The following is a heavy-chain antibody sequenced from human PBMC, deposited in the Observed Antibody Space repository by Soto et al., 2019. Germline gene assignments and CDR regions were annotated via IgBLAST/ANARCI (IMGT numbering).Heavy chain of an antibody. V-gene: IGHV7-4-1*01. CDR1: GYTFTSYA. Sequence: QVQLVQSGSELKKPGASVKVSCKASGYTFTSYAMNWVRQAPGQGLEWMGWINTNTGNPTYAQGFTGQFVFSLATSVSTAYLQICSLNADDTAGYYCARAFYYGSGSYPLDWGQGTLVTVSS. D-gene: IGHD3-10*01. CDR3: ARAFYYGSGSYPLD. J-gene: IGHJ4*02. CDR2: INTNTGNP.